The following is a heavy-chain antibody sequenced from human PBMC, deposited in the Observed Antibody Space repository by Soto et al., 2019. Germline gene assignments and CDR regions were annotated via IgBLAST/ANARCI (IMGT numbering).Heavy chain of an antibody. V-gene: IGHV4-30-4*01. J-gene: IGHJ5*02. D-gene: IGHD5-18*01. CDR2: IYYSGST. CDR3: TRGYSYGYLGWFDP. Sequence: QVQLQESGPGLVKPSQTLSLTCTVSGDSISSGDYYWSWIRQPPGKGLEWIGYIYYSGSTYFNPSLKSRVTISVDTAKNQFSLKLSSVSAADTGLYYCTRGYSYGYLGWFDPWVQGTLVTVSS. CDR1: GDSISSGDYY.